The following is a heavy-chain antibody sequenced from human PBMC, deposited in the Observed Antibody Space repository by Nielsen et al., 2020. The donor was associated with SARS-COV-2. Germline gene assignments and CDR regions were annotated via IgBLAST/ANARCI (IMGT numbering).Heavy chain of an antibody. D-gene: IGHD3-16*01. J-gene: IGHJ6*02. Sequence: GESLKISCTASGFNFNNYGFNWVRQAPGKGLEWVASISYEGSKKYYADSLEGRFTISTDFSRHTVYLQMNSLRVDDTAIYYCAKRRGVFMITRGGGGALDVWGQGTTVTVSS. CDR2: ISYEGSKK. CDR1: GFNFNNYG. CDR3: AKRRGVFMITRGGGGALDV. V-gene: IGHV3-30*18.